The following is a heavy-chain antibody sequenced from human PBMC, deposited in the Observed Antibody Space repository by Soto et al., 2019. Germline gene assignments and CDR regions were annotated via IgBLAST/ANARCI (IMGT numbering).Heavy chain of an antibody. V-gene: IGHV1-69*13. CDR2: IIPIFGTA. Sequence: ASVKVSCKASGGTFSRYAISWVRQAPVQAVTWMGGIIPIFGTANYAQKFQGRVTITADESTSTAYMELSSLRSEDTAVYYCAREIPTYYGSGSYYNPDWFDPWGQGTLVTVSS. J-gene: IGHJ5*02. CDR1: GGTFSRYA. D-gene: IGHD3-10*01. CDR3: AREIPTYYGSGSYYNPDWFDP.